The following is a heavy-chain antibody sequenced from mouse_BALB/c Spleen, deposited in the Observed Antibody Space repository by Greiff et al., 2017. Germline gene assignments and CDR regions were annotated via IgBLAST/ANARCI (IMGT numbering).Heavy chain of an antibody. V-gene: IGHV3-6*02. J-gene: IGHJ2*01. CDR2: ISYDGSN. Sequence: EVKLMESGPGLVKPSQSLSLTCSVTGYSITSGYYWNWIRQFPGNKLEWMGYISYDGSNNYNPSLKNRISITRDTSKNQFFLKLNSVTTEDTATYYCARGGNDYGYGDVDYWGQGTTLTVSS. CDR1: GYSITSGYY. D-gene: IGHD1-2*01. CDR3: ARGGNDYGYGDVDY.